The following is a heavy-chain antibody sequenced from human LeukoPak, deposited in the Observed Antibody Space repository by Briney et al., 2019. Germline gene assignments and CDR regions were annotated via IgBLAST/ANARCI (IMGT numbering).Heavy chain of an antibody. V-gene: IGHV3-11*01. D-gene: IGHD3-16*01. Sequence: PGGSLRLSCAASEFTFSDYYMSWIRQVPGKGLEWVSYISGSSSTMYYANSVKGRFTISRDNAKNLLYMQMNSLSAEDTAVYYCAREGGGWEEGYFDYWGQGTLVTVSS. CDR1: EFTFSDYY. CDR2: ISGSSSTM. CDR3: AREGGGWEEGYFDY. J-gene: IGHJ4*02.